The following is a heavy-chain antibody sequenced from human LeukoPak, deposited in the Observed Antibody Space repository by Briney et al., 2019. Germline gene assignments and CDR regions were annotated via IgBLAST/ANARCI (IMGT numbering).Heavy chain of an antibody. V-gene: IGHV1-46*01. CDR1: GYTFTSYY. J-gene: IGHJ4*02. CDR3: ARAWDDTAMVSSSNTNYFDY. D-gene: IGHD5-18*01. Sequence: ASVKVSCKASGYTFTSYYMHWVRQAPGQVLEWMGIINPSGGSTSYAQKFQGRVTMTRDTSTSTVYMELSSLRSEDTAVYYCARAWDDTAMVSSSNTNYFDYWGQGTLVTVSS. CDR2: INPSGGST.